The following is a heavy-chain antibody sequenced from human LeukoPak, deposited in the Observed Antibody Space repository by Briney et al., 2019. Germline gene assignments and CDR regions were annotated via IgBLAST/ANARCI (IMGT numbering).Heavy chain of an antibody. CDR2: IKQNGSEK. CDR1: GVTFSSYW. V-gene: IGHV3-7*01. CDR3: ARHPFVVVPAATGFDP. Sequence: PGGSLRLSCAASGVTFSSYWRSWVRQAPGKGLEWVANIKQNGSEKYYVDSVKGRFNLSRGNDKNSLYLQMNSLRAEDTAVYYCARHPFVVVPAATGFDPWGQGTLATVSS. D-gene: IGHD2-2*01. J-gene: IGHJ5*02.